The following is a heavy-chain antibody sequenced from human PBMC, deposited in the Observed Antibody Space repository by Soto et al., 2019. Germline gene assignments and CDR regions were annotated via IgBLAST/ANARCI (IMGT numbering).Heavy chain of an antibody. Sequence: EVQLVESGGGLVPPGESLRLSCAASGFTFDYYWMHWVRQAPGKGLVWVSRVHSDGTTTTYADSVKGRFTISRDNAKNTVSLLMSSLRDEDTAIYYCARGDRGGFDLWGHGTVVTVSS. CDR3: ARGDRGGFDL. V-gene: IGHV3-74*01. J-gene: IGHJ3*01. CDR2: VHSDGTTT. CDR1: GFTFDYYW. D-gene: IGHD3-10*01.